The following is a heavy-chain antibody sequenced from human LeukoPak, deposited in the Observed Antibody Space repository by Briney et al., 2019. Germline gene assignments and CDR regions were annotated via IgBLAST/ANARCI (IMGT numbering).Heavy chain of an antibody. V-gene: IGHV3-30*04. D-gene: IGHD3-10*01. CDR3: ARDMEEGDYYYYYGMDV. Sequence: GGSLRLSCAASGFPFTVYPTHWVRQAPGKGLEWVAVISYDGSNKYYADSVKGRFTISRDNSKNTLYLQMNSLRAEDTAVYYCARDMEEGDYYYYYGMDVWGQGTTVTVSS. CDR2: ISYDGSNK. J-gene: IGHJ6*02. CDR1: GFPFTVYP.